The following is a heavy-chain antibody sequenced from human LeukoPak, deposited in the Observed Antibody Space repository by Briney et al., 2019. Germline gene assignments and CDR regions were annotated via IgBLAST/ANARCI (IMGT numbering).Heavy chain of an antibody. CDR1: GYTFTDYY. CDR3: AADKKLGDFDY. D-gene: IGHD7-27*01. J-gene: IGHJ4*02. Sequence: ASVKVSCKASGYTFTDYYMHWVRQAPGQGLEWMGRINPNSGGTNYAQKFHGRGTMTRDTSTNTAYMDLSRLRSDDTAVYYCAADKKLGDFDYWGQGTLVTVSS. V-gene: IGHV1-2*06. CDR2: INPNSGGT.